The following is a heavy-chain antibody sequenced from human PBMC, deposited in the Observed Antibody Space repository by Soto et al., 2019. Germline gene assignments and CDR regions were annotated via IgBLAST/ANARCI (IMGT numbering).Heavy chain of an antibody. D-gene: IGHD3-3*01. V-gene: IGHV6-1*01. J-gene: IGHJ3*02. CDR2: TYYRSKWYN. CDR3: ARGRFNAFGI. CDR1: WASVSSNSVA. Sequence: QVQLQQSGPGLVKPSQTLSLTCAISWASVSSNSVAWNWIRQSPSRGLEWLGRTYYRSKWYNDYGVHVKGRITTIPDTSKKLFALQLNSVTPEYTAASYCARGRFNAFGIWGQGTMVTVSS.